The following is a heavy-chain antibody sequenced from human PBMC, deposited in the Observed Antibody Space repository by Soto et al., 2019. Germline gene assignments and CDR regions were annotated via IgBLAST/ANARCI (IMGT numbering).Heavy chain of an antibody. D-gene: IGHD6-19*01. CDR2: ISHIGSV. CDR3: VRSFGWYAIEY. J-gene: IGHJ4*02. CDR1: GVSISSNYY. V-gene: IGHV4-4*02. Sequence: QVLLQESGPGLVQPSGTLSLSCAVSGVSISSNYYWGWVRQSPGKGLEWLGDISHIGSVNYSPSLMSRVTISMDRSENQFSLKLNSVTAADTAVYYCVRSFGWYAIEYWGQGTLVIVSS.